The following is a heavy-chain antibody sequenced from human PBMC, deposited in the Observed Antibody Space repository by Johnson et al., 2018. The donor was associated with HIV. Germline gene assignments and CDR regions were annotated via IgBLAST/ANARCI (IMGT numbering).Heavy chain of an antibody. J-gene: IGHJ3*02. CDR1: GFTFSNYA. D-gene: IGHD6-6*01. Sequence: VQLVESGGGVVQPGRSLRLSCAASGFTFSNYAMTWVRQVPGKGLEWVSAISSSGGGTYYADSVEGRFTISRDNSKNILYLQMNSLRAEDTAVYYCAKDSVREYSSSSYAFDIWRQGTMVTVSS. CDR2: ISSSGGGT. CDR3: AKDSVREYSSSSYAFDI. V-gene: IGHV3-23*04.